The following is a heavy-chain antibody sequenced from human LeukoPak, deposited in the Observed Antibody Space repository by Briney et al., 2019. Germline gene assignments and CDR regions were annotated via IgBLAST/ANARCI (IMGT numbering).Heavy chain of an antibody. CDR3: ARAESIEYYFDY. D-gene: IGHD2/OR15-2a*01. CDR1: GGSFSGYC. V-gene: IGHV4-34*01. CDR2: INHSGST. J-gene: IGHJ4*02. Sequence: SETLSLTCAVYGGSFSGYCWSWIRQPPGKGLEWIGEINHSGSTNYNPSLKSRVTISVDTSKNQFSLKLSSVTAADTAVYYCARAESIEYYFDYWGQGTLVTVSS.